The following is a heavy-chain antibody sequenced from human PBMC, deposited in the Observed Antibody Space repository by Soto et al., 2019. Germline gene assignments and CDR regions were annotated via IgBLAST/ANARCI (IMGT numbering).Heavy chain of an antibody. J-gene: IGHJ3*01. CDR1: RSCVGAFD. D-gene: IGHD3-10*02. CDR2: LIHGGST. V-gene: IGHV4-34*12. Sequence: SETLSLACAICRSCVGAFDGAWIRQPPGKGLEWIGELIHGGSTNYNPSLKSRVTFSLDTSRSQFSLHLMSVTAADSAVYYCARSPLSYDYVRQTWREVGDSFDVWGRGTSVTVSS. CDR3: ARSPLSYDYVRQTWREVGDSFDV.